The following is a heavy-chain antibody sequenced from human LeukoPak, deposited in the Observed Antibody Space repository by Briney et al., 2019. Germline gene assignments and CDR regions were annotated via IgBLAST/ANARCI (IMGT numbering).Heavy chain of an antibody. CDR3: ATSFGPVIAAAGTGAD. D-gene: IGHD6-13*01. CDR1: GFSFRSYA. Sequence: GGSLRLSCAASGFSFRSYAMSWVRQAPGKGLEWVSVISGSGSTTYYADSVKGRFTISRDNSKNTLSLQMNSLRAEDTAVYYCATSFGPVIAAAGTGADWGQGTLVTVSS. J-gene: IGHJ4*02. V-gene: IGHV3-23*01. CDR2: ISGSGSTT.